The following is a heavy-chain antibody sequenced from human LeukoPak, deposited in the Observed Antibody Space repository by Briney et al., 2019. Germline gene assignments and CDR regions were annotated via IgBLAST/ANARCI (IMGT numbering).Heavy chain of an antibody. CDR1: GDSVSSNSAA. V-gene: IGHV6-1*01. Sequence: SQTLSLTCAISGDSVSSNSAAWTWIRQSPSRGLEWLGRTYDRSKWYNDYAVSVKSRLTITPDTSKTQFSLQLNSVTPEDTAVYYCARVRHCSSTSCSLDPWGQGTLVTVSS. CDR3: ARVRHCSSTSCSLDP. CDR2: TYDRSKWYN. D-gene: IGHD2-2*01. J-gene: IGHJ5*02.